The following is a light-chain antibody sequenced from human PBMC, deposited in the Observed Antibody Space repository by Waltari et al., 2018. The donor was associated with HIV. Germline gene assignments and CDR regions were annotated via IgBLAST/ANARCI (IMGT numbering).Light chain of an antibody. CDR2: GTS. J-gene: IGKJ2*01. V-gene: IGKV3-15*01. CDR3: QQYNNWQYT. Sequence: SVSTGERATLSCRASQSVSSTLAWYQQKPGQAPRLLIYGTSTRATGIPARFSGSGSGTEFTLTISSLQSEDFAVYYCQQYNNWQYTFGQGTKLEIK. CDR1: QSVSST.